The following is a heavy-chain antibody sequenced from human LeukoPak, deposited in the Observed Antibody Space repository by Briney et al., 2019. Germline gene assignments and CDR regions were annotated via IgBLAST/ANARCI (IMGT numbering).Heavy chain of an antibody. J-gene: IGHJ4*02. V-gene: IGHV4-39*01. CDR2: IYYSGST. Sequence: PSETLSLTCTVSGGSISSSSYYWGWIRQPPGKGLEWIGSIYYSGSTYYNPSLKSRVTISVDTSKNQFSLKLSSVTAADTAVYYCASVLEWLLDVDYWGQGTLVTVSS. CDR1: GGSISSSSYY. CDR3: ASVLEWLLDVDY. D-gene: IGHD3-3*01.